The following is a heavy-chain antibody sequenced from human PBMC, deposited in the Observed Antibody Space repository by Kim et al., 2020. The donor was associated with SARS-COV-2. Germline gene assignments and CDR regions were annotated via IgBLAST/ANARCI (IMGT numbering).Heavy chain of an antibody. CDR1: GGSISSGGYY. CDR2: IYYSGST. Sequence: SETLSLTCTVSGGSISSGGYYWSWIRQHPGKGLEWIGYIYYSGSTYYNPSLKSRVTISVDTSKNQFSLKLSSVTAADTAVYYCARVKGVRGVMIRFDPWGQGTLVTVSS. V-gene: IGHV4-31*03. CDR3: ARVKGVRGVMIRFDP. D-gene: IGHD3-10*01. J-gene: IGHJ5*02.